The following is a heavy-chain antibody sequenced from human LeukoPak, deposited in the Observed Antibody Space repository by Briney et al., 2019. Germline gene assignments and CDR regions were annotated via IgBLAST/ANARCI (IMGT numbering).Heavy chain of an antibody. J-gene: IGHJ4*02. Sequence: GGSLRLSCAASGFTFSSYSMNWVRQAPGKGLEWISYIDTSSATIYYADSVKGRFTISRDNAKNSLYLQMNSLRAEDTAVYYCASSGSYRFDYWGQGTLVTVSS. V-gene: IGHV3-48*01. CDR2: IDTSSATI. CDR3: ASSGSYRFDY. CDR1: GFTFSSYS. D-gene: IGHD1-26*01.